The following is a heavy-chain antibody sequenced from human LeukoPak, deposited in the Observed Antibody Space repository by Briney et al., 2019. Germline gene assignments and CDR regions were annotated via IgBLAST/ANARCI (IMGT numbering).Heavy chain of an antibody. CDR2: INIDGSSR. CDR3: ARVYMTGTSFDS. CDR1: GFSFNKYW. Sequence: SGGSLRLSCAGSGFSFNKYWMRWVRQAPGGGLVWVSRINIDGSSRSYADCGKGRFTISRDNTKNPLYLQTTSLSAEDTPVYYCARVYMTGTSFDSWGQGTLVTVSS. D-gene: IGHD3-9*01. J-gene: IGHJ4*02. V-gene: IGHV3-74*01.